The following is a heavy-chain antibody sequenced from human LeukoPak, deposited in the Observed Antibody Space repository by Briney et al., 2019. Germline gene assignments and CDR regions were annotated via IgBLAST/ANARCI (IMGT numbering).Heavy chain of an antibody. CDR1: GGSISSSSYY. CDR2: IYYSGST. CDR3: ARTEYSSGWYRGGTNWFDP. V-gene: IGHV4-39*07. D-gene: IGHD6-19*01. J-gene: IGHJ5*02. Sequence: PSETLSLTCTVSGGSISSSSYYWGWIRQPPGKGLEWIGSIYYSGSTYYNPSLKSRVTISVDTSKNQFSLKLSSVTAAGTAVYYCARTEYSSGWYRGGTNWFDPWGQGTLVTVSS.